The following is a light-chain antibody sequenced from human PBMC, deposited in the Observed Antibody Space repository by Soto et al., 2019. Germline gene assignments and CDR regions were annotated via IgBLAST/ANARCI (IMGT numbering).Light chain of an antibody. V-gene: IGKV3-20*01. J-gene: IGKJ1*01. CDR3: QQYGSSPA. CDR1: QSVRSN. Sequence: EIVMTQSPATLSVSPGERVTLSCRASQSVRSNLAWYQQKPGQAPRLLIYGASTRATGLPDRFSGSGSGTDFTLTISRLEPEDFAVYYCQQYGSSPAFGQGTKVDI. CDR2: GAS.